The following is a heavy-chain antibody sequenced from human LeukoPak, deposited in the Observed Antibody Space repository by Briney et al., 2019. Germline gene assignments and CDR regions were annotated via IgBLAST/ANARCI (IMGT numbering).Heavy chain of an antibody. D-gene: IGHD5-12*01. CDR2: ISSSSSYT. J-gene: IGHJ4*02. V-gene: IGHV3-11*06. Sequence: GGSLRLSCAASGFTFSGYYMSWTRQAPGKGLEWVSYISSSSSYTNYADSVKGRFTISRDNAKNSLYLQMNSLRAEDTAVYYCARSRYRGYGGIDYWGQGTLVTVSS. CDR3: ARSRYRGYGGIDY. CDR1: GFTFSGYY.